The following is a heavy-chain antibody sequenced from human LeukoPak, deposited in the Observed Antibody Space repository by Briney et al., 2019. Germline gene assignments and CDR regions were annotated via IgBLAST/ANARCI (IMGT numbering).Heavy chain of an antibody. CDR3: ARGEGDSSSRYYYYYMDV. D-gene: IGHD6-13*01. CDR1: GGSISSGSYY. V-gene: IGHV4-61*02. Sequence: SQTLSLTCTVSGGSISSGSYYWSWIRQPAGKGLEWIGRIYTSGSTNYNPSLKSRVTISVDTSKNQFSLKLSSVTAADTAVYYCARGEGDSSSRYYYYYMDVWGKGTTVTISS. J-gene: IGHJ6*03. CDR2: IYTSGST.